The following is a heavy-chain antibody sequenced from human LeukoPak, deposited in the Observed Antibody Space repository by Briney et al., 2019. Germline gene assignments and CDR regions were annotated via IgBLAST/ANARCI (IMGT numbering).Heavy chain of an antibody. CDR1: GFTFSSYW. CDR2: INSDGSST. CDR3: ARVPGGNSYYYYMDV. J-gene: IGHJ6*03. V-gene: IGHV3-74*01. D-gene: IGHD2-15*01. Sequence: GGSLRLSCAASGFTFSSYWMHWVRQAPGKGLVWVSRINSDGSSTGYADSVKGRFTISRDNAKNTLYLQMNSLRAEDTAVYYCARVPGGNSYYYYMDVWGKGTTVTVSS.